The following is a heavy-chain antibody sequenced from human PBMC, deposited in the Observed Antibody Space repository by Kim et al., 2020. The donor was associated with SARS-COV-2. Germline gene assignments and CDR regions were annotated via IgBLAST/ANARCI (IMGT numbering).Heavy chain of an antibody. CDR2: INTDTGSP. J-gene: IGHJ4*02. CDR3: ARVVWGGYRYIDS. D-gene: IGHD3-16*02. Sequence: ASVKVSCKASGYTFTNHAINWVRQAPGRGLEWMGWINTDTGSPTYAPDFTGRFVFSLDTSVSTAYLQIRSLEAERTALYYCARVVWGGYRYIDSWGQGTL. V-gene: IGHV7-4-1*02. CDR1: GYTFTNHA.